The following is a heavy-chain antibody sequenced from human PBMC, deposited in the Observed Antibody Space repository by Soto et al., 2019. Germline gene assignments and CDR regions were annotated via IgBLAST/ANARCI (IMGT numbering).Heavy chain of an antibody. V-gene: IGHV3-23*01. D-gene: IGHD6-6*01. CDR3: AKERTSSTYDGMDV. Sequence: EVQLLESGGGLIQPGGSLRLSCAGSGFTFSDYGMNWVRQAPGKGLEWVSGLTWGGSAYYAESVRGRFTISRDNSKSILYVQMNSLRVEDTAVHYCAKERTSSTYDGMDVWGQGTPVTVSS. CDR1: GFTFSDYG. J-gene: IGHJ6*02. CDR2: LTWGGSA.